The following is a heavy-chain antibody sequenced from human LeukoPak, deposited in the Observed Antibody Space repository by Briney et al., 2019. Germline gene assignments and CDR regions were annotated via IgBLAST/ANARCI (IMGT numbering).Heavy chain of an antibody. CDR2: ISSSSSYI. V-gene: IGHV3-21*01. CDR1: GFTFSSYS. CDR3: AKGQAYYYDSSGYYYSDY. Sequence: GGSLRLSCAASGFTFSSYSMNWVRQAPGKGLEWVSSISSSSSYIYYADSVKGRFTISRDNAKNSLYLQMNSLRAEDTAVYYCAKGQAYYYDSSGYYYSDYWGQGTLVTVSS. J-gene: IGHJ4*02. D-gene: IGHD3-22*01.